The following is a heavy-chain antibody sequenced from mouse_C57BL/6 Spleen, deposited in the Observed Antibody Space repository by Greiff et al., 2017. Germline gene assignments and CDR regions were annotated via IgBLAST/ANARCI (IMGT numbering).Heavy chain of an antibody. CDR3: TSGYGSSWFAY. CDR2: IRLKSDNYAT. CDR1: GFTFSNYW. D-gene: IGHD1-1*01. V-gene: IGHV6-3*01. J-gene: IGHJ3*01. Sequence: EVKLVESGGGLVQPGGSMKLSCVASGFTFSNYWMNWVRQSPEKGLEWVAQIRLKSDNYATNYAESVKGRFTISRDDSKSSVYLQMNNLRAEDTGIYYCTSGYGSSWFAYWGQGTLVTVSA.